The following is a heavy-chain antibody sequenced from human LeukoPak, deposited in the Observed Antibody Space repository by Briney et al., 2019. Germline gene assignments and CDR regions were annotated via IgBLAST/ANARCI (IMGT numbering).Heavy chain of an antibody. D-gene: IGHD3-3*01. CDR2: IYTSGST. CDR3: AGRPRFGVAVDY. J-gene: IGHJ4*02. V-gene: IGHV4-4*07. CDR1: GGSISSYY. Sequence: PSETLSLTCTVPGGSISSYYWSWIRQPAGKGLEWIGRIYTSGSTNYNPSLKSRVTMSVDTSKNQFSLKLSSVTAADTAVYYCAGRPRFGVAVDYWGQGTLVTVSS.